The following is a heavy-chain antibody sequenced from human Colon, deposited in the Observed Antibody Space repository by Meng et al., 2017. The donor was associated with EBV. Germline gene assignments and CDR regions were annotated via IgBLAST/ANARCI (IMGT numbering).Heavy chain of an antibody. CDR2: IYYSGST. CDR1: GGSISSGNHY. J-gene: IGHJ2*01. CDR3: ASLYGDSSVWYLDL. D-gene: IGHD4-17*01. Sequence: QVQLQESGPGLVKPSQTLSLTCTVSGGSISSGNHYWSWIRQHPGKGLEYIGYIYYSGSTYYNPSLKSRVIISVDTSKNHSSLRLNSVTAADTAVYYCASLYGDSSVWYLDLWGRGTLVTVSS. V-gene: IGHV4-31*03.